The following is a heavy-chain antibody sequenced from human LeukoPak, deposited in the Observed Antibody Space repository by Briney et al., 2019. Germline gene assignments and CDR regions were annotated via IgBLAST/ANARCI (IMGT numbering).Heavy chain of an antibody. CDR3: AREGLAARRGAFDI. CDR1: GYSISTGYY. D-gene: IGHD6-6*01. V-gene: IGHV4-38-2*02. CDR2: FYHGGST. Sequence: SETLSLTCTVSGYSISTGYYWDWIRQPPGKGLEWIGTFYHGGSTYYNPSLKSRVTISVDTSKNQFSLNLKSVTAADTAIHYCAREGLAARRGAFDIWGQGTVVSVSS. J-gene: IGHJ3*02.